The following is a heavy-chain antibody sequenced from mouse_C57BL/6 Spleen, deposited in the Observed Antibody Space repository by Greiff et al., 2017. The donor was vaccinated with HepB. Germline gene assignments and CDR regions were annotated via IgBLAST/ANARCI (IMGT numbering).Heavy chain of an antibody. CDR3: ARAIYYYGSSGLAY. CDR2: IYPGSGST. CDR1: GYTFTSYW. V-gene: IGHV1-55*01. J-gene: IGHJ3*01. Sequence: VQLQQPGAELVKPGASVKMSCKASGYTFTSYWITWVKQRPGQGLEWIGDIYPGSGSTNYNEKFKSKATLTVDTSSSTAYMQLSSLTSEDSAVYYCARAIYYYGSSGLAYWGQGTLVTVSA. D-gene: IGHD1-1*01.